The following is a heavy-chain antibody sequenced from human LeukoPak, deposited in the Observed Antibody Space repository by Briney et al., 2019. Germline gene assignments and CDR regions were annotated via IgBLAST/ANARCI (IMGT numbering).Heavy chain of an antibody. CDR2: IYHSGST. V-gene: IGHV4-61*01. D-gene: IGHD3-10*01. CDR1: GGSVSSGSYY. Sequence: SETLSLTCTVSGGSVSSGSYYWSWIRQPPGKGLEWIGYIYHSGSTNYNPSPKSRVTISVDTSKNQFSLKLSSVTAADTAVYYCAREYYYGSGSYLYWGQGTLVTVSS. CDR3: AREYYYGSGSYLY. J-gene: IGHJ4*02.